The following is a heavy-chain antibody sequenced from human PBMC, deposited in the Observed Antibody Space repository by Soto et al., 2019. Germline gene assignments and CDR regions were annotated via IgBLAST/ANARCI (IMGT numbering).Heavy chain of an antibody. V-gene: IGHV1-58*01. CDR2: IVVGSGHT. CDR3: AAVPDILTGYPYYYYSMDV. Sequence: SVKVSCKASGFTFTSSAVQWVRQARGQRLEWIGWIVVGSGHTNYAQKFQERVTITRDMSTSTAYMELSSLRSEDTAVYYCAAVPDILTGYPYYYYSMDVWGQGTTVTVSS. CDR1: GFTFTSSA. D-gene: IGHD3-9*01. J-gene: IGHJ6*02.